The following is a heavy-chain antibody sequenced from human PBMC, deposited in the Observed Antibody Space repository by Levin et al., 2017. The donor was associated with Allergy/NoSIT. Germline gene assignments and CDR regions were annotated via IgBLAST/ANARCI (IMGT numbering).Heavy chain of an antibody. V-gene: IGHV4-39*01. CDR2: IYYSGST. CDR1: GGSISGSSYY. CDR3: ARLGVGYSYASSYRYYMDV. D-gene: IGHD5-18*01. Sequence: RSQTLSLTCTVSGGSISGSSYYWGWIRQPPGKGLEWIVSIYYSGSTYYNPSLKSRVIISGDRSKNPFSLKLSSLTAADTPVYFFARLGVGYSYASSYRYYMDVWGNGTTVTVSS. J-gene: IGHJ6*03.